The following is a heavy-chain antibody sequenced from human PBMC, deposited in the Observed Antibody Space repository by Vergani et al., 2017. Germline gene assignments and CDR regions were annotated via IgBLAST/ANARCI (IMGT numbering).Heavy chain of an antibody. D-gene: IGHD2-15*01. CDR1: GEPIRSGSHY. V-gene: IGHV4-61*02. CDR3: ARSRPYCTSGSCPAI. Sequence: QVQLQESGPGLLKPSQTLSLTCTVSGEPIRSGSHYWSWIRQPAGKGPEWIGHIHTGGSTDLNPSFKSRVAKSVETSKSQFSLKLNSVTVADTAVYYCARSRPYCTSGSCPAIWGQGTLVTVSS. J-gene: IGHJ4*02. CDR2: IHTGGST.